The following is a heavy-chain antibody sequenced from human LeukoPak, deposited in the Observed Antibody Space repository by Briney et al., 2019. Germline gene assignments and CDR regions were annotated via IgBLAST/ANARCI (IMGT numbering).Heavy chain of an antibody. CDR2: INHSGST. J-gene: IGHJ6*02. CDR1: GGSFSGYY. Sequence: PSETLSLTCAVYGGSFSGYYWSWIRQPPGKGLEWIGEINHSGSTNYNPSLKSRVTISVDTSKNQFSLKLSSVTAADTAVYYCRSYYYYGMGVWGQGTTVTVSS. CDR3: RSYYYYGMGV. V-gene: IGHV4-34*01.